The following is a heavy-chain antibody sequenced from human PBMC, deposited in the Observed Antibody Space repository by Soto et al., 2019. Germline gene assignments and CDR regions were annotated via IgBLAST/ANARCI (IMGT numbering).Heavy chain of an antibody. V-gene: IGHV1-2*04. CDR1: GYTFTGDY. D-gene: IGHD3-3*01. Sequence: ASVKVSCKASGYTFTGDYMHWVRQAPGEGLEWMGWINPKSGGANYAQKFQGWVTMTRDTSISTAYMELSRLRSDDTAVYYCARDRVTLYDFWSGYRSSGYYYYYYGMDVWGQGTTVTVSS. CDR2: INPKSGGA. J-gene: IGHJ6*02. CDR3: ARDRVTLYDFWSGYRSSGYYYYYYGMDV.